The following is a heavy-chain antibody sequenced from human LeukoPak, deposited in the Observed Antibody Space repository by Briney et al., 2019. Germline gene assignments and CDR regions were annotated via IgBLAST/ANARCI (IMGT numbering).Heavy chain of an antibody. CDR3: ARAKQTYSGYDLDY. D-gene: IGHD5-12*01. CDR2: INPNSGGT. CDR1: GYTFTGYY. Sequence: ASVKVSCKASGYTFTGYYMHWVRQAPGQGLEWMGWINPNSGGTNYAQKFQGRVTMTRDTSTSTVYMELSSLRSEDTAAYYCARAKQTYSGYDLDYWGQGTLVTVSS. J-gene: IGHJ4*02. V-gene: IGHV1-2*02.